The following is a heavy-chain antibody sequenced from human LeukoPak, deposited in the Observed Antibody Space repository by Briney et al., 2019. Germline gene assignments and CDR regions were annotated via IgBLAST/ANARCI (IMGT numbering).Heavy chain of an antibody. CDR3: ARVASYYYYGMDV. CDR2: INPNSGNT. J-gene: IGHJ6*02. D-gene: IGHD5-12*01. Sequence: ASVKVSCKASGYTFTGYYMHWVRQAPGQGLEWMGWINPNSGNTGYAQKFQGRVTMTRNTSISTAYMELSSLRSEDTAVYYCARVASYYYYGMDVWGQGTTVTVSS. V-gene: IGHV1-8*02. CDR1: GYTFTGYY.